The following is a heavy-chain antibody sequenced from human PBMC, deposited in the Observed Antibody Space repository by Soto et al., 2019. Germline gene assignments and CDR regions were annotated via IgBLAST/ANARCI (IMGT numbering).Heavy chain of an antibody. D-gene: IGHD6-19*01. Sequence: RLSCAASGFTFSSYAMHWVRQAPGKGLEWVAVISYDGSNKYYADSVKGRFTISRDNSKNTLYLQMNSLRAEDTAVYYCARAYSSGDYYYYGMDVWAQGTTVTVSS. CDR3: ARAYSSGDYYYYGMDV. CDR1: GFTFSSYA. CDR2: ISYDGSNK. V-gene: IGHV3-30-3*01. J-gene: IGHJ6*02.